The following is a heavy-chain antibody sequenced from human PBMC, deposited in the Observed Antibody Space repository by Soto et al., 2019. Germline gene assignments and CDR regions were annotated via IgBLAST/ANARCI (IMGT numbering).Heavy chain of an antibody. V-gene: IGHV1-2*02. CDR2: INPATGAA. CDR3: ARGGGVGVAGSAAFDM. CDR1: GYPVTAYY. J-gene: IGHJ3*02. D-gene: IGHD3-3*01. Sequence: QLHLVQSGAVVKKPGASVTVSCSASGYPVTAYYMHWVRQAPGRGLEWMGGINPATGAAKYTQTFRGRGPMTRDTSTSTGFMELSGPTSEATAVFYCARGGGVGVAGSAAFDMWGQGTLVTVSS.